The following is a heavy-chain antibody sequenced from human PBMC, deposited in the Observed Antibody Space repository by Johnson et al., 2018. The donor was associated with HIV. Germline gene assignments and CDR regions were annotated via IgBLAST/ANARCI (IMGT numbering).Heavy chain of an antibody. J-gene: IGHJ3*02. V-gene: IGHV3-30-3*01. CDR1: GFTFSSYA. Sequence: QVQLVESGGGVVQPGRSLRLSCAASGFTFSSYAMHWVRQAPGKGLEWVAVISYDGSNKYYADSVKGRFTISRDNSKNTLYLQMNSLRAEDTAVYYWARDQVVEMDTIIGDDAFDIWGQGTMVTVSS. D-gene: IGHD5-24*01. CDR3: ARDQVVEMDTIIGDDAFDI. CDR2: ISYDGSNK.